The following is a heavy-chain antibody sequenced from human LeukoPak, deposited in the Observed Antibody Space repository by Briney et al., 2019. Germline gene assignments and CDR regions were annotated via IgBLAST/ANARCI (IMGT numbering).Heavy chain of an antibody. Sequence: ASVKVSCKASGYTFTSYYMHWVRQAPGQGLEWMGIINPSGGSTSYAQKFQGRVTMTRDMSTSTVYMELSSLRSEDTAVYYCARGHLIDIVLMVYEEDWFDPWGQGTLVTVSS. V-gene: IGHV1-46*01. CDR3: ARGHLIDIVLMVYEEDWFDP. D-gene: IGHD2-8*01. J-gene: IGHJ5*02. CDR2: INPSGGST. CDR1: GYTFTSYY.